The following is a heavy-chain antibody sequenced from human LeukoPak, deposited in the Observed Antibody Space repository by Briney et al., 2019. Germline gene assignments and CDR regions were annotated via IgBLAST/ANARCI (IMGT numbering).Heavy chain of an antibody. V-gene: IGHV3-53*01. Sequence: GGSLRLSCATSGFTVSSDYMSWVRQVPGKGLEWASIIYSGGSTYYADSVKGRFTISRDNSKNTLYLQMNSLRGEDTAVYYCARATVPLEYSSSSHFYYYYMAVWGKGTTVAVSS. CDR3: ARATVPLEYSSSSHFYYYYMAV. CDR1: GFTVSSDY. CDR2: IYSGGST. J-gene: IGHJ6*03. D-gene: IGHD6-6*01.